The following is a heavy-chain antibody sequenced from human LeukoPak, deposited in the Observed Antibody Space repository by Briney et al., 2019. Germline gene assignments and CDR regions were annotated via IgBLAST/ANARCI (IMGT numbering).Heavy chain of an antibody. J-gene: IGHJ6*04. CDR3: ERDEGYGEYNHYYYGMDV. CDR1: GFTFSSYC. Sequence: WGSLRLSCAASGFTFSSYCMSWVRHAPGKGLERVSNIKQDGSEKYYLDSVKGRFTISRDNAKNSLYLQMNRLRAEDTAVYYCERDEGYGEYNHYYYGMDVWGKGTTVTVSS. V-gene: IGHV3-7*03. D-gene: IGHD4-17*01. CDR2: IKQDGSEK.